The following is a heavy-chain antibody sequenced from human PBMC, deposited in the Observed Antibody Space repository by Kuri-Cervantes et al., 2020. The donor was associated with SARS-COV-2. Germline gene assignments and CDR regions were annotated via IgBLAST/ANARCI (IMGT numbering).Heavy chain of an antibody. J-gene: IGHJ4*02. Sequence: ASVKITSKASGYTFTGYYMHWVRQAAGQGLEWMGWINPNSGGTDYAQTFQGRVTMTRDTTISTAYMELGRLRSDDPAVDYCARVEFGDYEIDYWGQGTLVTVSS. CDR1: GYTFTGYY. V-gene: IGHV1-2*02. CDR2: INPNSGGT. CDR3: ARVEFGDYEIDY. D-gene: IGHD4-17*01.